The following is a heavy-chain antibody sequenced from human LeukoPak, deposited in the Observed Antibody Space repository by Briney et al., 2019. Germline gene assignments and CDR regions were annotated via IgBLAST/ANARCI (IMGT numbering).Heavy chain of an antibody. Sequence: GGSLRLSCAASGVSFSSSAKSWVWKAPAKGLEWVSTGSASGRATYYADSVKGRFTISRDNSKNTVFLQMSSLRAEDTAVYYCAKTDTEEGYGIYFDHWGQGTLVTVSS. V-gene: IGHV3-23*01. D-gene: IGHD5-24*01. CDR2: GSASGRAT. CDR3: AKTDTEEGYGIYFDH. J-gene: IGHJ4*02. CDR1: GVSFSSSA.